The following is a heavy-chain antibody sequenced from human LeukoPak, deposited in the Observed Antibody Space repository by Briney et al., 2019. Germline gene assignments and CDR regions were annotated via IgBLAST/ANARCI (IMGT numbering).Heavy chain of an antibody. V-gene: IGHV4-59*01. J-gene: IGHJ4*02. D-gene: IGHD1-26*01. CDR3: ARDVGGNYQYFDS. CDR1: GGSISTYY. CDR2: ICYGGSTST. Sequence: SETLSLTCTVSGGSISTYYWSWLRQPPGKGLEWIGYICYGGSTSTNYNPSLKSRVTISADTSNNQFSLKLSSVTAADTAVYYCARDVGGNYQYFDSWGQGTLVTVSS.